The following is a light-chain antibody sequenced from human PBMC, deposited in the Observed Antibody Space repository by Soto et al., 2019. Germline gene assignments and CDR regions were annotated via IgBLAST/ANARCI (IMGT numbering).Light chain of an antibody. Sequence: QSVLTQPPSVSGAPGQRVTISCTGSSSNNGAGYDVHWYQQLPGTAPKLLIYGNSNRPSGVPDRFSGSKSGTSASLAITGIQAEDEDDDYCQSYVSSLSGSSYVFGTGTKLTVL. V-gene: IGLV1-40*01. CDR1: SSNNGAGYD. J-gene: IGLJ1*01. CDR2: GNS. CDR3: QSYVSSLSGSSYV.